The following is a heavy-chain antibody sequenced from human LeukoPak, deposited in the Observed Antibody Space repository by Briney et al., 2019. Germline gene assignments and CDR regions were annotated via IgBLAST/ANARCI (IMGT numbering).Heavy chain of an antibody. V-gene: IGHV4-4*07. CDR1: GGSISSYY. J-gene: IGHJ3*02. CDR3: ARVKYSSGWYGDAFDI. Sequence: SETLSLTCTVSGGSISSYYWSWIRQPAGKGLEWIGRIYTSGSTNYNPSLKSRVTMSVGTSKNQFSLKLSSVTAADTAVYYCARVKYSSGWYGDAFDIWGQGTMVTVSS. D-gene: IGHD6-19*01. CDR2: IYTSGST.